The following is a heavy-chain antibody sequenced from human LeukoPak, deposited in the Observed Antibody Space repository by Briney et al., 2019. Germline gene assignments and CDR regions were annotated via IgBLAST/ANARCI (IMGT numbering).Heavy chain of an antibody. V-gene: IGHV1-46*01. CDR2: INRSGGST. J-gene: IGHJ6*03. Sequence: ASVKVSCKASGYTFTNYYMHWVGQARGQGLEGMGLINRSGGSTNYAQKIKGRVTINRDTYTSTVYMEVSSLRSEDTALYYCARGGNYYYYMDVWGKGTTVTVSS. CDR1: GYTFTNYY. CDR3: ARGGNYYYYMDV.